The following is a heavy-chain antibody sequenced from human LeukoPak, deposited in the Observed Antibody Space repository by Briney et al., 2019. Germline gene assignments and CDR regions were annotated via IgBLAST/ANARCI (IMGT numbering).Heavy chain of an antibody. V-gene: IGHV3-21*01. CDR1: GFTFSSYS. CDR3: ARGGSRFRQQVVPPSDAQNGYCFDF. D-gene: IGHD6-13*01. Sequence: GGSLRPSCAASGFTFSSYSMNWDRQAPGKGLEWVSSISSSSSYIYYADSVKGRFTISRDNAKNSLYLQMNSLRAEDTAVYYCARGGSRFRQQVVPPSDAQNGYCFDFWGQGTLVSVSS. CDR2: ISSSSSYI. J-gene: IGHJ4*02.